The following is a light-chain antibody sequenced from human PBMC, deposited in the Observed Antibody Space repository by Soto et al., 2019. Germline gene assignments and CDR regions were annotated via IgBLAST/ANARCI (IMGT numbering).Light chain of an antibody. J-gene: IGKJ1*01. Sequence: DIQMTQSPSSLSASVGDRVTITCRASQSVSRSLNWYQQRPGKAPDLLIFAASNLRSGFPSRFSGSGFGTDFTLTINNLQPEDVAIYYCQQTYRFPRTFGQGTKVEI. V-gene: IGKV1-39*01. CDR1: QSVSRS. CDR3: QQTYRFPRT. CDR2: AAS.